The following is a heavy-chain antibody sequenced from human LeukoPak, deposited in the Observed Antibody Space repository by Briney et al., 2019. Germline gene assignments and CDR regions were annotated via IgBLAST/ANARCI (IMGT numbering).Heavy chain of an antibody. J-gene: IGHJ4*02. CDR2: ISGSGGST. V-gene: IGHV3-23*01. CDR1: GFTFSSYA. D-gene: IGHD3-10*01. Sequence: GGSLRLSCAASGFTFSSYAMSWVRQAPGKGLEWVSAISGSGGSTYYADSVKGRFTISRDNSKNTLYLQVNSLRAEDTAVYYCAKDTPTEGMVREVTPKESFDYWGQGTLVTVSS. CDR3: AKDTPTEGMVREVTPKESFDY.